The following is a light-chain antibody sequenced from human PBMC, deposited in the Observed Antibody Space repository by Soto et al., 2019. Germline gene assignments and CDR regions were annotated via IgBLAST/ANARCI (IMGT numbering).Light chain of an antibody. V-gene: IGLV1-51*01. J-gene: IGLJ3*02. CDR1: GSNIEKNS. Sequence: QSVLTQPPSVSAAPGQKVNLSFSGSGSNIEKNSVSWYQQVPGTAPKLVIHDNDQRPSEIPDRFFGSKSGTSATLGIIGLQTGDEADYYCGTWDNSLSAWVFGGGTKLTVL. CDR2: DND. CDR3: GTWDNSLSAWV.